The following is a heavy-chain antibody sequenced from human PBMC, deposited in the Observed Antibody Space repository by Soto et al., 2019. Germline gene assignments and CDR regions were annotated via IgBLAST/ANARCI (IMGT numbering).Heavy chain of an antibody. Sequence: ASVKVSCKASGGTFSSYAISWVRQAPGQGLEWMGGIIPIFGTANYAQKFQGRVTITADESTSTAYMELSSLRSEDTAVYYCAKSGSAFKWENWFDPWGQGTLVTVSS. D-gene: IGHD1-26*01. CDR2: IIPIFGTA. V-gene: IGHV1-69*13. J-gene: IGHJ5*02. CDR1: GGTFSSYA. CDR3: AKSGSAFKWENWFDP.